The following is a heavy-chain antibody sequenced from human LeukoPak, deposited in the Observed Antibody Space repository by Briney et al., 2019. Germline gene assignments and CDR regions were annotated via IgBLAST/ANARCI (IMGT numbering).Heavy chain of an antibody. Sequence: SQTLSLTCTVSGGSISSGSYYWSWIRQPAGKGLEWIGRIYTSGSTNYNPSLKSRVTISVGTSKNQFSLKLSSVTAADTAVYYCASTGRYYMDVWGKGTTVTVSS. CDR2: IYTSGST. CDR1: GGSISSGSYY. CDR3: ASTGRYYMDV. J-gene: IGHJ6*03. D-gene: IGHD1-14*01. V-gene: IGHV4-61*02.